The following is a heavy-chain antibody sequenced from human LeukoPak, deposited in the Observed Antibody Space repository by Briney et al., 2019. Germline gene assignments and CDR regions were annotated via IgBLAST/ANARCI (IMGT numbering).Heavy chain of an antibody. Sequence: SETLSLTCTVSGGSISSYYWSWIRQPPGKGLEWIGEINHSGSTNYNPSLKSRVTISVDTSKNQFSLKLSSVTAADTAVYYCARQLLWFGELKPYWFDPWGQGTLVTVSS. J-gene: IGHJ5*02. V-gene: IGHV4-34*01. CDR3: ARQLLWFGELKPYWFDP. D-gene: IGHD3-10*01. CDR2: INHSGST. CDR1: GGSISSYY.